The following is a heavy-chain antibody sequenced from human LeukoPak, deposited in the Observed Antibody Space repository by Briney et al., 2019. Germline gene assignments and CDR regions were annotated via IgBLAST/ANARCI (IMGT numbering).Heavy chain of an antibody. CDR3: ASGGYSGYDPLFDY. Sequence: PGGSLRLSCAASGFTFSSYWMSWVRQAPGKGLEWVANIKQDGSEKYYVDSVKGRFTISRDNAKNSLYLQMNSLRAEDTAVYYCASGGYSGYDPLFDYWGQGTLVAVSS. J-gene: IGHJ4*01. V-gene: IGHV3-7*01. CDR2: IKQDGSEK. CDR1: GFTFSSYW. D-gene: IGHD5-12*01.